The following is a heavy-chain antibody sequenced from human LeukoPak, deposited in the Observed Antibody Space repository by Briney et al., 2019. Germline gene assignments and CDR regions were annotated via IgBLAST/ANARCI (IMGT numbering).Heavy chain of an antibody. Sequence: ASVKVSCKASGYTFTSYGISWVRQAPGQGLEWMAWISAYNGNTNYAQKLQGRVTMTTDTSTSTAYMELRSLRSDDTAVYYCARERDYYDSSGYYVGAFDIWGQGTMVTVSS. CDR2: ISAYNGNT. CDR1: GYTFTSYG. V-gene: IGHV1-18*01. J-gene: IGHJ3*02. CDR3: ARERDYYDSSGYYVGAFDI. D-gene: IGHD3-22*01.